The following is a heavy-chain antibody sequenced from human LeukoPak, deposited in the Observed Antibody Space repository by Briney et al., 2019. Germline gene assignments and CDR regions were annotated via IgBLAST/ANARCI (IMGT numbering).Heavy chain of an antibody. J-gene: IGHJ6*03. CDR2: IYYSGST. V-gene: IGHV4-59*12. CDR3: ARDRQYHDFWSGYYYYYYMDV. Sequence: SETLSLICTVSGGSISSYYWSWIRQPPGKGLEWIGYIYYSGSTNYNPSLKSRVTISVDTSKNQFSLKLSSVTAADTAVYYCARDRQYHDFWSGYYYYYYMDV. D-gene: IGHD3-3*01. CDR1: GGSISSYY.